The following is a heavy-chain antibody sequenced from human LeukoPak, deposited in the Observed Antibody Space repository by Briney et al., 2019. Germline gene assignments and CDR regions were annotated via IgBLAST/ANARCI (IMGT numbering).Heavy chain of an antibody. J-gene: IGHJ4*02. Sequence: GGSLRLSCAASGFTFSSYSMNWVRQAPGKGLEWVAVISYDGSNKYYADSVKGRFTISRDNSKNTLYLQMNSLRAEDTAVYYCASPPRPRYFDWLTATYWGQGTLVTVSS. CDR3: ASPPRPRYFDWLTATY. CDR1: GFTFSSYS. V-gene: IGHV3-30*03. CDR2: ISYDGSNK. D-gene: IGHD3-9*01.